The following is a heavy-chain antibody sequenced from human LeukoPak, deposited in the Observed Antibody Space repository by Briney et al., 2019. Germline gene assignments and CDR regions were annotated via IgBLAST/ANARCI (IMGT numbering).Heavy chain of an antibody. CDR2: ISNSGTTV. CDR1: GFTFRDYY. J-gene: IGHJ6*03. V-gene: IGHV3-11*04. D-gene: IGHD5-18*01. CDR3: ARRSSYCYVYNYIVV. Sequence: GGSLRLSCAASGFTFRDYYMSWIRQAPGKGLEWLSYISNSGTTVDYSDAVLGRFTISRDNAKKSVFLQLDSLRAEDTAVYYCARRSSYCYVYNYIVVGAKGPTVTVSS.